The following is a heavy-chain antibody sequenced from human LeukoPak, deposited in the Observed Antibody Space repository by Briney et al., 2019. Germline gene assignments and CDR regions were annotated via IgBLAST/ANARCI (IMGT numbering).Heavy chain of an antibody. Sequence: PGGSLRLSCAASGFTFSSYAMSWVRQAPGKGLEWVSAISGSGGSTYYADSVKGRFTISRDNSKNTLYLQMNSLRAEDTAVYYCAKALTYYYDSSGYPLFDYWGQGTLVTVSS. CDR3: AKALTYYYDSSGYPLFDY. D-gene: IGHD3-22*01. V-gene: IGHV3-23*01. CDR1: GFTFSSYA. CDR2: ISGSGGST. J-gene: IGHJ4*02.